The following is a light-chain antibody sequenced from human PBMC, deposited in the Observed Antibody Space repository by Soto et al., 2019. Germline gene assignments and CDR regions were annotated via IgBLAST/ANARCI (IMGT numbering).Light chain of an antibody. CDR1: QSISIY. J-gene: IGKJ5*01. CDR2: DTS. V-gene: IGKV3-11*01. Sequence: EIVLTQSPATLSLSPGERATLSCRASQSISIYLAWYQQKPGQAPRLLIYDTSNRTTGIPASFSGTRSGTDFTLTISRREPEDYAVYYCHQRSRWPITFGQGTRLEIK. CDR3: HQRSRWPIT.